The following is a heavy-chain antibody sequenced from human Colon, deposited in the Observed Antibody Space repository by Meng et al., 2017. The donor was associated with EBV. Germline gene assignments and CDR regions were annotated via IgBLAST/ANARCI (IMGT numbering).Heavy chain of an antibody. CDR2: IYHSGST. D-gene: IGHD7-27*01. CDR1: GASATNGGYS. V-gene: IGHV4-30-2*01. Sequence: HLQESGSGLVQPSQPLSLTCVFSGASATNGGYSWSWIRQPPGKGLEWIGYIYHSGSTKYNPSLKSRVTISVDTSKNQFSLKLSSVTAADTAVYYCARDTSTWGNKGLDHWGQGSLVTVSS. J-gene: IGHJ4*02. CDR3: ARDTSTWGNKGLDH.